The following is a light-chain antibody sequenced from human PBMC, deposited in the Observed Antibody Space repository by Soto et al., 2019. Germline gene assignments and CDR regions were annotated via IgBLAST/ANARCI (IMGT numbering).Light chain of an antibody. J-gene: IGLJ1*01. V-gene: IGLV2-23*01. Sequence: QSATSPTSSVTGSTGQSNTISCTGTIIDVGSYNFVSWYQQYPCKVPKLMIYEGTKRPSGVSNRFSGSKSGNTASLTISGLQAEDEADYYCFSYAGSTYIFGTWTKVTVL. CDR2: EGT. CDR1: IIDVGSYNF. CDR3: FSYAGSTYI.